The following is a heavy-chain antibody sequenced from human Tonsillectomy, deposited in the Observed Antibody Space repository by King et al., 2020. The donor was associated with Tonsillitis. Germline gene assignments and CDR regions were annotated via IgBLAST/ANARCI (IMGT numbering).Heavy chain of an antibody. V-gene: IGHV1-8*01. CDR3: ARVSLTYCSGTSCYAYYYYGMDV. D-gene: IGHD2-2*01. J-gene: IGHJ6*02. CDR1: GYTFTSYD. Sequence: QLVQSGAEVKKPGASVKVSCKASGYTFTSYDVNWVRQATGQGLKWMGWMNPNSGNTGYAQKFQGRVTMTRNTSISTAYMELSSLRSEDAAVYYCARVSLTYCSGTSCYAYYYYGMDVWGQGTTVTVSS. CDR2: MNPNSGNT.